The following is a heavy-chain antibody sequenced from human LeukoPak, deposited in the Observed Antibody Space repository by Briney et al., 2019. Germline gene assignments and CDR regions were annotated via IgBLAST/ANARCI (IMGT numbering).Heavy chain of an antibody. CDR2: IYYSGST. D-gene: IGHD6-13*01. CDR1: GGSISSSSYY. CDR3: AKGDSSSWYVLDY. Sequence: SETLSLTCTVSGGSISSSSYYWGWIRQPPGKGLKWIGSIYYSGSTYYNPSLKSRVTISVDTFKNQFSLKLSSVTAADTAVYYCAKGDSSSWYVLDYWGQGTLVTVPS. J-gene: IGHJ4*02. V-gene: IGHV4-39*01.